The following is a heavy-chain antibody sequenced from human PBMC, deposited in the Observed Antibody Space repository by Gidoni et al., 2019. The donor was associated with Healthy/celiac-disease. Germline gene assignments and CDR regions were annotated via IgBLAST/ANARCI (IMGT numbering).Heavy chain of an antibody. D-gene: IGHD3-22*01. V-gene: IGHV3-48*01. CDR1: GFLFSSYG. Sequence: EVQLVESGGGLVQPGGSLRLSCAASGFLFSSYGMNWVRQAPGKGLEWVSYISSSSSTIYDADSVKGRFTSSRDNAKNSLYLQMNSLRAEDTAVYYCARGHKYYYDSSGYYVEYWGQGTLVTVSS. CDR2: ISSSSSTI. J-gene: IGHJ4*02. CDR3: ARGHKYYYDSSGYYVEY.